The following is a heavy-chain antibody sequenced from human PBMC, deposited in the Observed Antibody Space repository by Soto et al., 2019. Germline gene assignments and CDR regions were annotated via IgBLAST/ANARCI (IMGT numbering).Heavy chain of an antibody. CDR3: ARTSVTAMDFNH. J-gene: IGHJ4*02. CDR2: IYYSGST. Sequence: SETLSLTCTVSGGSVSSGDFYWSWIRQPPGKGLEWIGYIYYSGSTYYNPSLKSRVTISVDTSKNQFSLKVNSVTAADTAVYYCARTSVTAMDFNHWGQGALVTVSS. D-gene: IGHD4-17*01. V-gene: IGHV4-30-4*01. CDR1: GGSVSSGDFY.